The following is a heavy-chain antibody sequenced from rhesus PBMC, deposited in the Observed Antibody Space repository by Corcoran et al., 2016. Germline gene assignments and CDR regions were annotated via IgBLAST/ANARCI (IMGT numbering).Heavy chain of an antibody. V-gene: IGHV4-160*01. CDR3: ARQGSGSYYNWYFDF. D-gene: IGHD3-16*01. J-gene: IGHJ2*01. CDR2: RRSGENT. Sequence: QVQLQQWGEGLVKSSETLSLTCAVYGGSVSGYWWGWIRQPPGKGLEWIGRRRSGENTNYNPSLKSRVTISIDTSKTQFSLKLSSVTAADTAVYYCARQGSGSYYNWYFDFWGPGTPITISS. CDR1: GGSVSGYW.